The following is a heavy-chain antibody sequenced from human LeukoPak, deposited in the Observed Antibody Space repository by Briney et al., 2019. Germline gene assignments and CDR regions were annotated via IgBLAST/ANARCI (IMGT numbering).Heavy chain of an antibody. D-gene: IGHD1-26*01. CDR2: ISYDGIIK. Sequence: QPGRSLRLSCAVSGFTFSNYAIPWVRQAPGKGLEWVAFISYDGIIKYYADSVKGRFTISRDNSQNTLDLQMNSLRVDDTAVYYCARDLSERYSTDYWGQGTLVTVSS. CDR3: ARDLSERYSTDY. CDR1: GFTFSNYA. V-gene: IGHV3-30-3*01. J-gene: IGHJ4*02.